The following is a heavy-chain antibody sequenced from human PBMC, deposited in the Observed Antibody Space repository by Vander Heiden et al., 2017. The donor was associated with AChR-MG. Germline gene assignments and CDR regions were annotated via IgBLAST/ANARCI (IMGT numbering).Heavy chain of an antibody. D-gene: IGHD6-6*01. V-gene: IGHV1-69*01. Sequence: QVQLVQSGAEVKKPGSSVKVSCKASGGTFSSYAISWVRQAPGQGLGGMGGIIPSFGTANYAQKFQGRVTITADESTSTAYMELSSLRSEDTAVYYCARGRAYSSFAPLNWFDPWGQGTLVTVSS. CDR1: GGTFSSYA. CDR2: IIPSFGTA. CDR3: ARGRAYSSFAPLNWFDP. J-gene: IGHJ5*02.